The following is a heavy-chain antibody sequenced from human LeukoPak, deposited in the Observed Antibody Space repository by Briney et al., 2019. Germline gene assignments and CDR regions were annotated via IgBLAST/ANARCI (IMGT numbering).Heavy chain of an antibody. D-gene: IGHD3-3*01. CDR3: ARDRRNDGITIFGVVINYYMDV. CDR2: ISYDGSNK. Sequence: PGRSLRLSCAASGFTFSSYAMHWVRQAPGKGLEWVAVISYDGSNKYYADSVKGRFTISRDNSKNTLYLQMNSLRAEDTAVYYCARDRRNDGITIFGVVINYYMDVWGKGTTVTVSS. CDR1: GFTFSSYA. V-gene: IGHV3-30-3*01. J-gene: IGHJ6*03.